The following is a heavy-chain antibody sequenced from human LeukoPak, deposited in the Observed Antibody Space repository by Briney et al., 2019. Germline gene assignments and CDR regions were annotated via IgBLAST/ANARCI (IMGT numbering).Heavy chain of an antibody. Sequence: PGGSLRLSCAASGFTFSSYWMTWVRQAPGKGLEWVANIKQDGSAKYYVDSVRGRFTISRDNAKNSLYLQMNSLRAEDTAVYYCAREPVEGVNDAFDIWGQGTMVTVSS. CDR3: AREPVEGVNDAFDI. CDR1: GFTFSSYW. D-gene: IGHD3-16*01. J-gene: IGHJ3*02. V-gene: IGHV3-7*01. CDR2: IKQDGSAK.